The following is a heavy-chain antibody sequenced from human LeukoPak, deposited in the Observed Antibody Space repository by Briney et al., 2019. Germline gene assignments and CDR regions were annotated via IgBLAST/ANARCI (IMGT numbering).Heavy chain of an antibody. D-gene: IGHD3-16*01. V-gene: IGHV1-18*01. CDR1: GYTFTSYG. CDR3: ARVDQEAPITFGGVPFFDY. J-gene: IGHJ4*02. CDR2: ISAYNGNT. Sequence: ASVKVSCKASGYTFTSYGISWVRQAPGQGLEWMGWISAYNGNTNYAQKLQGRVTMITDASTSTAYMELRSLRSDDTAVYYCARVDQEAPITFGGVPFFDYWGQGTLVTVSS.